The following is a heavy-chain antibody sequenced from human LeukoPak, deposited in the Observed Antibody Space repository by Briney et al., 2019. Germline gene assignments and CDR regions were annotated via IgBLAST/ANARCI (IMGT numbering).Heavy chain of an antibody. CDR2: INHNGEAI. CDR1: GFPFSSHV. CDR3: ARDYAWAFDF. Sequence: QSGGPLRLSCAASGFPFSSHVLSWVRQAPGKGLEWIAYINHNGEAIYYPDFVKGRFIISRDNAKNSLFLQMNDLRDEDTAVYYCARDYAWAFDFWGQGTRVTVSS. J-gene: IGHJ4*02. D-gene: IGHD2-2*01. V-gene: IGHV3-48*02.